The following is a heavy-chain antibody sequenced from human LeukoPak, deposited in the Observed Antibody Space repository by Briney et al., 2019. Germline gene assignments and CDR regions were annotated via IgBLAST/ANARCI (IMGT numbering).Heavy chain of an antibody. CDR3: AKDLGVRGGYYFDY. CDR2: ISGSGGST. V-gene: IGHV3-23*01. Sequence: GGSLRLSCAASGFTFSSYAISWVRQAPGKGLEWVSAISGSGGSTYYADSVKGRFTISRDNSKNTLYLQMNSLRAEDTAVYYCAKDLGVRGGYYFDYWGQGTMVTVSS. CDR1: GFTFSSYA. D-gene: IGHD3-10*01. J-gene: IGHJ4*02.